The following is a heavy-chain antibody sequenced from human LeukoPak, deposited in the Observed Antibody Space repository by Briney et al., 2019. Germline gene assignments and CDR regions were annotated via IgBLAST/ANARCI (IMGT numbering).Heavy chain of an antibody. CDR2: IIPIFGTA. CDR3: AREGGYCSGGSSYPPLASGMDV. CDR1: GGTFSSYA. Sequence: GSSVTVSCKASGGTFSSYAISWVRQAPGQGLEWMGGIIPIFGTANYAQKFQGRVTITADESTSTAYMELSSLRSEDTAVYYCAREGGYCSGGSSYPPLASGMDVWGQGTTVTVSS. J-gene: IGHJ6*02. V-gene: IGHV1-69*01. D-gene: IGHD2-15*01.